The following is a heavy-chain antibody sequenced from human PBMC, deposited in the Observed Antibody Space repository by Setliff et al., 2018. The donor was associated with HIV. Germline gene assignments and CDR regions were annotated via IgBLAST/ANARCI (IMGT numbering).Heavy chain of an antibody. D-gene: IGHD2-2*01. J-gene: IGHJ3*02. Sequence: ASVKVSCKASGYTLTDYYIHWVRQAPGQGLEWMGRINPNSGGTNYAQEFQGRVTITRDTSISTTYMELSRLTSDDTAVYYCASDIAVIPAASQVGGFDIWGQGTMVTVSS. CDR1: GYTLTDYY. V-gene: IGHV1-2*06. CDR2: INPNSGGT. CDR3: ASDIAVIPAASQVGGFDI.